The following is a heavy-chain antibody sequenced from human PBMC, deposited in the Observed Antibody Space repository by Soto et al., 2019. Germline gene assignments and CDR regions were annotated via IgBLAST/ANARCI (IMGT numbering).Heavy chain of an antibody. Sequence: SVKVSCKASGGTFSSYAISWVRQAPGQGLEWMGVIIPICGTTSYAQKFQGRVTMTRDTSTSTVYMELSSLRSEDTAVYYCARGSSEVVVAAPYAYWGQGTLVTVSS. J-gene: IGHJ4*02. CDR1: GGTFSSYA. D-gene: IGHD2-15*01. CDR2: IIPICGTT. V-gene: IGHV1-69*05. CDR3: ARGSSEVVVAAPYAY.